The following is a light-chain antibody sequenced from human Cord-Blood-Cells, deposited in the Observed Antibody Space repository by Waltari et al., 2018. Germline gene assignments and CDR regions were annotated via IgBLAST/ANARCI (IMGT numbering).Light chain of an antibody. CDR3: CSYAGSSTYV. J-gene: IGLJ1*01. CDR1: SSDVGSYNL. Sequence: QSALTQPASVSGSPGQSITISCTGTSSDVGSYNLVSWYQQHPGKAPKLMIYEGSQRPSGVSNRFSGSKTGNAASLTSSGLQAEDEADYCCCSYAGSSTYVFGTGTKVTVL. V-gene: IGLV2-23*01. CDR2: EGS.